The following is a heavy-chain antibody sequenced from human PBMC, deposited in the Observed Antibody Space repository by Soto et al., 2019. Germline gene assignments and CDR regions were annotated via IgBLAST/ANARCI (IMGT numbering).Heavy chain of an antibody. CDR2: NVVGSGNT. CDR3: AADPYYYGSGSYYPPYFDY. Sequence: ASVKVSCKASGFTFTSSAMQWVRQARGERLEWIGWNVVGSGNTNYAQKFQERVTITRDMSTSTAYMELSSLRSEDTAVYYCAADPYYYGSGSYYPPYFDYWGQGTLVTVSS. CDR1: GFTFTSSA. D-gene: IGHD3-10*01. J-gene: IGHJ4*02. V-gene: IGHV1-58*02.